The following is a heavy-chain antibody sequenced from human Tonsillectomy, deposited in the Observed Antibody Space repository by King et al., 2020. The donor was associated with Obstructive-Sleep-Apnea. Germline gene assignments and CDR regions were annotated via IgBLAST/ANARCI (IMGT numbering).Heavy chain of an antibody. CDR2: ISPNSGAT. D-gene: IGHD3-10*01. CDR3: ARDAYDSTPPAY. CDR1: GYTFTGYY. V-gene: IGHV1-2*02. J-gene: IGHJ4*02. Sequence: VQLVESGAEVKKPGASVKFSCKASGYTFTGYYIHWVRQAPGQGLEWMGWISPNSGATKYAQKFQDRVTMTRDTSISTAYMDLSRLRSDDTAIYYCARDAYDSTPPAYWGQGTLVTVSS.